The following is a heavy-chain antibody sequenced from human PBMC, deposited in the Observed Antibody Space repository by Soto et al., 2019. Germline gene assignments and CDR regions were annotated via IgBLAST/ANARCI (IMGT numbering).Heavy chain of an antibody. Sequence: EFHLLESGGGLVQPGGSLRLSCAASGFTISSYTMTWVRQAPGSGLEWLSSISNRESITYYADSVRGRFTISRDNSKNTLYLQMNSLRVEDTAVYYCAKDRTEFAEPRDVWGQGTLVTVSS. J-gene: IGHJ4*02. CDR3: AKDRTEFAEPRDV. V-gene: IGHV3-23*01. CDR2: ISNRESIT. D-gene: IGHD1-26*01. CDR1: GFTISSYT.